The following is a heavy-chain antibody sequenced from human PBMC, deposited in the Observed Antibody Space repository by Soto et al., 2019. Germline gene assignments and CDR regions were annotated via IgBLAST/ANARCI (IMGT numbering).Heavy chain of an antibody. CDR3: ARDKITGLFDY. CDR1: GASITQYY. Sequence: PSETLSLTCTVSGASITQYYWNWIRQPPGTGLEWIGEINHSGSTNYNPSLKSRVTISVDTSKNQFSLKLTSVTAADTAVYYCARDKITGLFDYWGQGTLVTVSS. J-gene: IGHJ4*02. CDR2: INHSGST. V-gene: IGHV4-34*01. D-gene: IGHD2-8*02.